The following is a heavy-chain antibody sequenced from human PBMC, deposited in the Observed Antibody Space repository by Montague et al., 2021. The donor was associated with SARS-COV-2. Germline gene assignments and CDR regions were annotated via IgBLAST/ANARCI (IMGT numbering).Heavy chain of an antibody. CDR2: IKPDGGEK. V-gene: IGHV3-7*03. Sequence: SLRLSCAASGFTFSSYWMSWVRQTPGKGLEWVANIKPDGGEKHYVDSVKGRFTISRDNAKNSLNLHMDSLRAEDTALYYCARDSRIVGATGGMDVWGQGTTVIVSS. D-gene: IGHD1-26*01. CDR3: ARDSRIVGATGGMDV. CDR1: GFTFSSYW. J-gene: IGHJ6*02.